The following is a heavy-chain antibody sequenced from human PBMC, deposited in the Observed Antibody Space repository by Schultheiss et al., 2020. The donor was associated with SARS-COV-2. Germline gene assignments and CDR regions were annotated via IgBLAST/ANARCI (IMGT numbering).Heavy chain of an antibody. CDR1: GFTFSSYA. CDR2: IKQDGSEK. J-gene: IGHJ6*02. CDR3: AKDIRVQYYYYGMDV. V-gene: IGHV3-7*01. Sequence: GESLKISCAASGFTFSSYAMHWVRQAPGKGLEWVANIKQDGSEKYYVDSVKGRFTISRDNAKNSLYLQMNSLRAEDTAVYYCAKDIRVQYYYYGMDVWGQGTTVTVSS. D-gene: IGHD2-21*01.